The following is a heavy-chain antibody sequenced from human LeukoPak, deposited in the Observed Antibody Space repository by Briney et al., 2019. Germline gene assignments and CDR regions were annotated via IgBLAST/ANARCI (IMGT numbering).Heavy chain of an antibody. Sequence: GGSLRLSCAASGFTFSSYSMNWVRQAPGKGLEWVSYISSSSSTIYYADSVKGRFTISRDNAKNSLYLQVNSLRAEDTAVYYCARETHLNYYYGSGSYYNWGQGTLVTASS. CDR1: GFTFSSYS. D-gene: IGHD3-10*01. CDR3: ARETHLNYYYGSGSYYN. CDR2: ISSSSSTI. V-gene: IGHV3-48*01. J-gene: IGHJ4*02.